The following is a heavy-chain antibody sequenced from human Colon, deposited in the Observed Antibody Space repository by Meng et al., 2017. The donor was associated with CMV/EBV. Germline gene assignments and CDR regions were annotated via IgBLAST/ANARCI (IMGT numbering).Heavy chain of an antibody. Sequence: SGPLCLPCTVSGASVSSYDWTWIRQPPGKGLEWIGYMYHTGRTSYNPTLKSRVTLSMDTSKNQFSLNLNSVTAADTAVYFCARDSGGFEGWFDIWGRGTLVTVSS. J-gene: IGHJ2*01. CDR3: ARDSGGFEGWFDI. CDR1: GASVSSYD. CDR2: MYHTGRT. D-gene: IGHD2-15*01. V-gene: IGHV4-59*02.